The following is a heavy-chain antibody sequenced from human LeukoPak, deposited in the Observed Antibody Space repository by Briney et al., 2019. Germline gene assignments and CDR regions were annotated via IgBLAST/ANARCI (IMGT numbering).Heavy chain of an antibody. CDR1: GFTFSSYA. J-gene: IGHJ4*02. CDR2: ISYDGSNK. Sequence: GGSLRLSCAASGFTFSSYAMHWVRQAPGKGLEWVAVISYDGSNKYYADSVKGRFTISRDNSKNTLYLQMNSLRAEDTAVYYCVREGLTGYYKYWGQGTLVTVSS. D-gene: IGHD3-9*01. CDR3: VREGLTGYYKY. V-gene: IGHV3-30*04.